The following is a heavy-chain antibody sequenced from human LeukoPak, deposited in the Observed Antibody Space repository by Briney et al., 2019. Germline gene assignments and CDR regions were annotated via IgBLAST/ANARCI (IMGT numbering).Heavy chain of an antibody. V-gene: IGHV3-74*01. CDR3: TTEQGYGGNLDAFDI. J-gene: IGHJ3*02. Sequence: PGGSLRLSCAASGFTFSSYWMHWVRQAPGKGLVWVSRINSDGSSTSYADSVKGRFTISRDNAKNTLYLQMNSLKTEDTAVYYCTTEQGYGGNLDAFDIWGQGTMVTVSS. CDR1: GFTFSSYW. CDR2: INSDGSST. D-gene: IGHD4-23*01.